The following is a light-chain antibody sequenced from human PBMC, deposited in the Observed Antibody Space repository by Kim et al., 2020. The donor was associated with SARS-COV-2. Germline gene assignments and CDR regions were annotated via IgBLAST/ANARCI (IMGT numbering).Light chain of an antibody. V-gene: IGLV2-18*02. Sequence: QSALTQPPSVSGSPGQSVTISCPGTSSDFGRYNRVSWYQQPPGTAPKLIIYEVTNRPSGVPDRFSGSKSGNTASLTISGLQAEDEADYFCSSYTTSNTFVFGTGTKVTVL. CDR2: EVT. J-gene: IGLJ1*01. CDR3: SSYTTSNTFV. CDR1: SSDFGRYNR.